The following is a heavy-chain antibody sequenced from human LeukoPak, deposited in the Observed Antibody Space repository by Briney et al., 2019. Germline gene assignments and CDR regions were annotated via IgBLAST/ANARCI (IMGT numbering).Heavy chain of an antibody. CDR2: IYYSGST. Sequence: SETLSLTCTVSGGSVSSGSYYWSWLRQPPGKGLEWIGYIYYSGSTNYNPSLKSRVTISVDTSKNQFSLKLSSVTAADTAVYYCASHKSFWGQGTLVTVSS. CDR3: ASHKSF. CDR1: GGSVSSGSYY. V-gene: IGHV4-61*01. J-gene: IGHJ4*02. D-gene: IGHD3-10*01.